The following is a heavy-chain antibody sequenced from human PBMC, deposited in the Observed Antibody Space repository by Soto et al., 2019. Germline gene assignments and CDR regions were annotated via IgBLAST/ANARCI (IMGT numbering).Heavy chain of an antibody. J-gene: IGHJ4*02. CDR2: ISGSAGTM. CDR3: ARAGSGWFPFCDY. Sequence: PGGSLRLSCAASGFTFNAYFVGWIRQAPGKGLEWLSYISGSAGTMYYGDSVKGRFTISRDIPKNSIYLQMNNLRAEDTAVYYCARAGSGWFPFCDYWGQGALVIVSS. V-gene: IGHV3-11*01. CDR1: GFTFNAYF. D-gene: IGHD6-19*01.